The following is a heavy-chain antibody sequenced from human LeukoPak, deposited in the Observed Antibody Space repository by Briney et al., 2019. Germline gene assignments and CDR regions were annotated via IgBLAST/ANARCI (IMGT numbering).Heavy chain of an antibody. V-gene: IGHV3-15*01. CDR2: IKSKTDGGTT. CDR3: STWHRYDDAFDI. J-gene: IGHJ3*02. D-gene: IGHD3-16*02. CDR1: GFTFRNAW. Sequence: GGSLRLSCATSGFTFRNAWMNWVRQAPGKGLEWVGRIKSKTDGGTTEYAAPVRGRFTISRDDSKNTLYLQMSSLKIEDTAVYYCSTWHRYDDAFDIWGRGTMVTVSS.